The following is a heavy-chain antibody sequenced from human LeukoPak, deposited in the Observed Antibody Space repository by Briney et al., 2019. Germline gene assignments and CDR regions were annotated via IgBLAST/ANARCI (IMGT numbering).Heavy chain of an antibody. CDR2: IKQDGSER. J-gene: IGHJ4*02. CDR3: AGSGWQVFLDY. D-gene: IGHD6-19*01. Sequence: GGSLRLSCAASGFTFTTFWMSWVRQAPGKGLEWVANIKQDGSERYYVDSVKGRFTISRDNAKNSLYLQMNSLRAEDTGVYYCAGSGWQVFLDYWGQGALVTVSS. CDR1: GFTFTTFW. V-gene: IGHV3-7*01.